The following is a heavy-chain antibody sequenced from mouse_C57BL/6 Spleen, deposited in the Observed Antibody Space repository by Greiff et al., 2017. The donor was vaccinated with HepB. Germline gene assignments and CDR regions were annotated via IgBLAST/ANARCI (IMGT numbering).Heavy chain of an antibody. CDR1: GYTFTSYW. Sequence: QVQLKQPGAELVRPGSSVKLSCKASGYTFTSYWMDWVKQRPGQGLEWIGNIYPSDSETHYNQKFKDKATLTVDKSSSTAYMQLSSLTSEDSAVYYCARRGFITTVNDYWGQGTTLTVSS. CDR2: IYPSDSET. CDR3: ARRGFITTVNDY. J-gene: IGHJ2*01. D-gene: IGHD1-1*01. V-gene: IGHV1-61*01.